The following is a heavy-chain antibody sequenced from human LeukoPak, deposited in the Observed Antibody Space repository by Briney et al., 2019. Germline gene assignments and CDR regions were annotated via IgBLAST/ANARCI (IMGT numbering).Heavy chain of an antibody. V-gene: IGHV4-4*07. Sequence: SETLSLTCSVSGASICSWYWSWIRQPAGKGLEWIGHISISGSTRYNPSLRSRVTMSLDTSKNQFSLKLSSVTAADTAVYYCARASSDYSLSWFDPWGQGTLVTVSS. CDR1: GASICSWY. D-gene: IGHD3-22*01. J-gene: IGHJ5*02. CDR3: ARASSDYSLSWFDP. CDR2: ISISGST.